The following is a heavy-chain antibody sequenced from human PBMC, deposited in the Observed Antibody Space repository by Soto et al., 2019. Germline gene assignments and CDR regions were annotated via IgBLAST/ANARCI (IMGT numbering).Heavy chain of an antibody. V-gene: IGHV4-31*03. CDR2: IYYSGRT. Sequence: QVQLQESGPGLVKPSQTLFLTCTVSGGSISSGGYYWIWIRQPPGKGLEWLGSIYYSGRTYYNPSLKSRVTISVDTSKNLFSLTLSSVTAAGTAVYYCARGVLHWGQGTLVTVAS. J-gene: IGHJ4*02. CDR3: ARGVLH. CDR1: GGSISSGGYY. D-gene: IGHD3-16*01.